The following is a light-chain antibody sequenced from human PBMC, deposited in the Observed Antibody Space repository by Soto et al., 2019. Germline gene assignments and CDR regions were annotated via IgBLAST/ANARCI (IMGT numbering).Light chain of an antibody. J-gene: IGKJ5*01. CDR2: GAS. CDR1: QSISRY. CDR3: QQYTGPPTT. V-gene: IGKV3-20*01. Sequence: IVLTQSPGTLSLSPGERTTLSCRAIQSISRYLAWYQQKPGQGPRLLIYGASSRATGTPDRFSGSGSGTDFTLTITRLEPEDSAVYFCQQYTGPPTTFGQGTRLEIK.